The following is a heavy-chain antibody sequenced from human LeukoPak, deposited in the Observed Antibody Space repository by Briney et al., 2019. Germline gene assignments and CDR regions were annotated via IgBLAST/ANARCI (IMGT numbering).Heavy chain of an antibody. CDR1: GFTFNSYW. J-gene: IGHJ4*02. CDR2: IKEDGSEK. CDR3: ARRRDLYSGSYYPFDY. Sequence: GGSLRLSCAASGFTFNSYWMNWVRQAPGKGLEWVANIKEDGSEKYYVDSLKGRFTISRDNAKKLLYLQMNSLRVEDTAVYYCARRRDLYSGSYYPFDYWGQGTLVTVSS. V-gene: IGHV3-7*01. D-gene: IGHD1-26*01.